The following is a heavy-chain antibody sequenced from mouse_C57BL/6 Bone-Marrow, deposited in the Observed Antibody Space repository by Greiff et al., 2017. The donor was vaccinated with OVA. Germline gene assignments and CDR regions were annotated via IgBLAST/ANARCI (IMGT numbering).Heavy chain of an antibody. CDR1: GFNIKDDY. CDR2: IDPENGDT. CDR3: TAFYYDYVDYFDY. D-gene: IGHD2-4*01. Sequence: EVKLVESGAELVRPGASVKLSCTASGFNIKDDYMHWVKQRPEQGLEWIGWIDPENGDTEYASKFQGKATITADTSSNTAYLQLSSLTSEDTAVYYCTAFYYDYVDYFDYWGQGTTLTVSS. V-gene: IGHV14-4*01. J-gene: IGHJ2*01.